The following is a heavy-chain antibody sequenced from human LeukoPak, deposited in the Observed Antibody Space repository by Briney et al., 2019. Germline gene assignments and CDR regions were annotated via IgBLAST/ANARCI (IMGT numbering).Heavy chain of an antibody. CDR3: AKDVQWLANAFDI. V-gene: IGHV3-23*01. CDR1: GFTLSTYA. D-gene: IGHD6-19*01. CDR2: IGDSGVST. J-gene: IGHJ3*02. Sequence: PGGSLRLSCAASGFTLSTYAMNWVRQAPGKGPEWVSGIGDSGVSTFYADSVKGRFAISRDNSKNTLYLRMNSLRVEDTAVYYCAKDVQWLANAFDIWGPGTMVTVSS.